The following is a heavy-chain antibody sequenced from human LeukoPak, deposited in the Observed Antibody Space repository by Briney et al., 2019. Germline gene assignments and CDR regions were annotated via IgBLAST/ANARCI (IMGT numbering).Heavy chain of an antibody. D-gene: IGHD3-22*01. CDR3: ARLSGYYLDY. Sequence: PGGSLRLSCAASGFTFSSYEMNWVRKAPGKGMEWVSYISSSCSTIYYADSVKGRFDISRDNAKNTLYLQMNSLRAEDTAVYYCARLSGYYLDYWGQGTLVTVPS. V-gene: IGHV3-48*03. J-gene: IGHJ4*02. CDR2: ISSSCSTI. CDR1: GFTFSSYE.